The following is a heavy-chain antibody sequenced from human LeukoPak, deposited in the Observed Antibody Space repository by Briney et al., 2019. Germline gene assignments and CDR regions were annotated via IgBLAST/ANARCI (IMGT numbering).Heavy chain of an antibody. CDR2: IYTSGST. Sequence: SQTLSLTCTVSGGSISSGSYSWSWIRQPAGKGLEWIGRIYTSGSTNYNPSLKSRVTISVDTSKNQFSLKLSSVTAADTAVYYCARDCSSTSCYKDMGYWGQGTLVTVSS. V-gene: IGHV4-61*02. CDR1: GGSISSGSYS. CDR3: ARDCSSTSCYKDMGY. J-gene: IGHJ4*02. D-gene: IGHD2-2*02.